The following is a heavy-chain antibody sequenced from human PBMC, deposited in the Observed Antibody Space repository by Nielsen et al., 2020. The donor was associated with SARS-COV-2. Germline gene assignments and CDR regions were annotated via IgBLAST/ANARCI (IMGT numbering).Heavy chain of an antibody. D-gene: IGHD1-26*01. CDR3: ARTRSGSYYSYFDY. CDR1: GFTFDDYA. Sequence: GGSLRLSCAASGFTFDDYAMHWVRQAPGKGLEWVSGISWNSGSIGYADSVKGRFTISRDNAKNSLYLQMNSLRAEDTAVYYCARTRSGSYYSYFDYWGQGTLVTVSS. CDR2: ISWNSGSI. V-gene: IGHV3-9*01. J-gene: IGHJ4*02.